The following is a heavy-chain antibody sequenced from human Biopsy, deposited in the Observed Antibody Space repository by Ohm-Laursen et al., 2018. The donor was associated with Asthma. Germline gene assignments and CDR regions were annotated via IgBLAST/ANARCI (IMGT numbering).Heavy chain of an antibody. CDR1: GYFFSTYW. V-gene: IGHV5-51*01. CDR2: IYPGDSDT. Sequence: ESLRISCKGSGYFFSTYWIGWVRQMPGKGLEWMGIIYPGDSDTRYSPSFQGQVTISADKSISAAYLKWSSLKASDTAIYYCARLAYGSGSFFDFWGQGTQVTVAS. D-gene: IGHD3-10*01. CDR3: ARLAYGSGSFFDF. J-gene: IGHJ4*02.